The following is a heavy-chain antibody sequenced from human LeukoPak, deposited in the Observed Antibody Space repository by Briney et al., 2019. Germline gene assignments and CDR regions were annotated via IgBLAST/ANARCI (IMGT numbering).Heavy chain of an antibody. CDR3: ARAARGSSWYFGY. CDR2: IKQDGSEK. CDR1: GFTFSSYW. D-gene: IGHD6-13*01. J-gene: IGHJ4*02. Sequence: GGSLRLSCAASGFTFSSYWLSWVRQAPGKGLEWVANIKQDGSEKYYVDSVKGRFTISRDSAKNSLYLQMNGLRAEDTAVYYCARAARGSSWYFGYWGQGTLVTVSS. V-gene: IGHV3-7*01.